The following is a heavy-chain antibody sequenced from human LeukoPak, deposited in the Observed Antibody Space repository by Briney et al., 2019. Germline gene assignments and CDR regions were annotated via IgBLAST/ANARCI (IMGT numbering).Heavy chain of an antibody. J-gene: IGHJ6*03. CDR3: AKGKGSGSDLFYYYYYMDV. V-gene: IGHV3-48*01. Sequence: GGSLRLSCAASGFTFSSYSMNRVRQAPGKGLEWVSYISSSSSTIYYADSVKGRFTISRDNSKNTLYLQMSSLRAEDTAMYYCAKGKGSGSDLFYYYYYMDVWGKGTTVTVSS. D-gene: IGHD1-26*01. CDR1: GFTFSSYS. CDR2: ISSSSSTI.